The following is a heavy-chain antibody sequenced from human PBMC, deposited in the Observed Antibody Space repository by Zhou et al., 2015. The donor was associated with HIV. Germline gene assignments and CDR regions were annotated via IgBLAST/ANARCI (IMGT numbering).Heavy chain of an antibody. Sequence: QVQLVQSGAEVKKPGSSVKVSCLASGGTFGYYGISWVRQAPGQGLEWMGGIIPVFGTANYAQRFQGRVSMTADESTSTAYMELSSLRSEDTAVYYCGRGTRYRQYYYYGMAVWGQGTTVIVSS. CDR1: GGTFGYYG. CDR2: IIPVFGTA. V-gene: IGHV1-69*01. J-gene: IGHJ6*02. D-gene: IGHD3-9*01. CDR3: GRGTRYRQYYYYGMAV.